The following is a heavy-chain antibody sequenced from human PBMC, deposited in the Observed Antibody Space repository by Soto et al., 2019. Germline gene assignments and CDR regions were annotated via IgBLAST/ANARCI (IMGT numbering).Heavy chain of an antibody. D-gene: IGHD6-6*01. Sequence: SETLSLTCAVYGGSFSGYYWSWIRQPPGKGLEWIGEINHSGSTNYNPSLKSQVTISVDTSKNQFSLKLSSVTAADTAVYYCARNIRVAARLGNPGKDYYYYYYMDVWCKGTTVAVSS. CDR2: INHSGST. CDR3: ARNIRVAARLGNPGKDYYYYYYMDV. J-gene: IGHJ6*03. CDR1: GGSFSGYY. V-gene: IGHV4-34*01.